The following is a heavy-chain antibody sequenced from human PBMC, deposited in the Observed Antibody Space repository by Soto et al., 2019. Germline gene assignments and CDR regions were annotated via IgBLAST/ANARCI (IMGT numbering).Heavy chain of an antibody. J-gene: IGHJ4*02. CDR2: IQQDGSEK. D-gene: IGHD3-22*01. V-gene: IGHV3-7*01. CDR3: ARDREYNYDRSGYVN. CDR1: ELPHPRFG. Sequence: RHSGGAPELPHPRFGLTGRRRAAEKGLEWVANIQQDGSEKYYLDSVKGRFTISRDHAKSSLYLQMNSLRAEDTAVYYCARDREYNYDRSGYVNRGQGLLVTGPS.